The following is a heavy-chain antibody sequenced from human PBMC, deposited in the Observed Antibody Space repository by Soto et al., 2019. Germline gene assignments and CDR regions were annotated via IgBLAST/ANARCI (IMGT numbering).Heavy chain of an antibody. CDR2: IRLSGST. J-gene: IGHJ4*02. Sequence: QVRLQQWGAELLKPSETLSLRCGVTSGSFSGYYWTRIRQTPGKGLEWIGEIRLSGSTNYNPSLMSWVTMSADTTTKQFSLRLRSVTAADTALYFGARVWPSTRRSLPLLHYWGQGPLVTVSS. CDR1: SGSFSGYY. CDR3: ARVWPSTRRSLPLLHY. V-gene: IGHV4-34*01.